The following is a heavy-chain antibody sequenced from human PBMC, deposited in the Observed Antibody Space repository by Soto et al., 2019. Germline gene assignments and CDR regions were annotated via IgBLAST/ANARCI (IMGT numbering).Heavy chain of an antibody. CDR2: IRGKAYSGTT. V-gene: IGHV3-49*04. D-gene: IGHD3-16*01. Sequence: PGGSLRLSCTTSGFTFGGYAMSWVRQAPGKGLEWVGFIRGKAYSGTTEYAASVKGRFTISRDDSKSIAYLQMNSLKTEDTAVYYCTSSTPRLDGGVNLWGQGTLVTVSS. CDR1: GFTFGGYA. J-gene: IGHJ5*02. CDR3: TSSTPRLDGGVNL.